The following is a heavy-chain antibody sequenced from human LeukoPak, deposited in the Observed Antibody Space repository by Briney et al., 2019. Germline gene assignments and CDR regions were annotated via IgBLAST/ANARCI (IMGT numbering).Heavy chain of an antibody. Sequence: ASVKVSCKASGYTFTGHYMHWVRQAPGQGLEWMGWINPNSGDTNYVQKFQGRVTMTRGTSISTAYMELSRLRSDDTTVYYCARGDNWNQAIDYWGQGTLVTVSS. CDR2: INPNSGDT. D-gene: IGHD1-20*01. CDR1: GYTFTGHY. CDR3: ARGDNWNQAIDY. V-gene: IGHV1-2*02. J-gene: IGHJ4*02.